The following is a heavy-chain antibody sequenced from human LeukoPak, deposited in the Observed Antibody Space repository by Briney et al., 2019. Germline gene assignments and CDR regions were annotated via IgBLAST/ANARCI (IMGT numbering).Heavy chain of an antibody. CDR3: ARDRIYGDYVLGWFDP. CDR1: GGSISSYY. V-gene: IGHV4-4*07. J-gene: IGHJ5*02. D-gene: IGHD4-17*01. CDR2: IYTIGST. Sequence: SETLSLTCTVSGGSISSYYCSWIRQPAGKGLEWIGRIYTIGSTNYNPSLKSRVTMSVDTSQNQFSLKLSSVTAADTAVYYCARDRIYGDYVLGWFDPWGQGTLVTVSS.